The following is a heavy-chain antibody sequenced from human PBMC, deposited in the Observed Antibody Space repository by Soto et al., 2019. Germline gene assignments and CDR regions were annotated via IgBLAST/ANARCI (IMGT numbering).Heavy chain of an antibody. CDR3: ARLPKGSTVTS. V-gene: IGHV3-48*02. CDR1: GFGFSDYS. Sequence: EVQLLESGGGLVHPGGSLILSCVASGFGFSDYSMHWVRQAPGKGLEWVSYITSSGDSIYYADSIKGRFTVSRDNAKNSLFLQMNSLREEDTAVYYCARLPKGSTVTSWGQGTLVTVSS. J-gene: IGHJ4*02. D-gene: IGHD4-17*01. CDR2: ITSSGDSI.